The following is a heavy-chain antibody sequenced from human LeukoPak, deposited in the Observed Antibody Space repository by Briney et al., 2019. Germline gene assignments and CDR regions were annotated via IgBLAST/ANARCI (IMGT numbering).Heavy chain of an antibody. CDR1: GFTFNEYN. D-gene: IGHD3-10*01. V-gene: IGHV3-64*02. CDR2: ISTNGGST. J-gene: IGHJ4*02. CDR3: ARGFRFYGSGIDY. Sequence: GGSLRLSCAASGFTFNEYNMHWVRQAPGKGLEYVSAISTNGGSTHYADSVKGRFTISRDDPKSTLDLQMGSLRPEDMAVYYCARGFRFYGSGIDYWGQGTLVTV.